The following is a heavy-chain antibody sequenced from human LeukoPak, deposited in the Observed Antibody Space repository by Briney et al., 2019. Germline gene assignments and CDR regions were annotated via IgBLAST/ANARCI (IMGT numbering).Heavy chain of an antibody. Sequence: GGSLRLSCAASGFTFSSYSMNWVRQAPGKGLEWVSSISSSSSYIYYADSVKGRFTISRDNAKNSLYLQMNSLRAEDTAVYYCARDHPIEYYYDSSGYSYFDYWGQGTLVTVSS. CDR3: ARDHPIEYYYDSSGYSYFDY. V-gene: IGHV3-21*01. J-gene: IGHJ4*02. CDR2: ISSSSSYI. D-gene: IGHD3-22*01. CDR1: GFTFSSYS.